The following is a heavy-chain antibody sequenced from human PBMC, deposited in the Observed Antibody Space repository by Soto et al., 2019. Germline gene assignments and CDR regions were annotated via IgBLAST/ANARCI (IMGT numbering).Heavy chain of an antibody. Sequence: QVQLVQSGAEVKKPGSSVKVSCKASGGTFSSYTISWVRQAPGQGLEWMGRIIPILGIANYAQKFQGRVTITADKSTSTAYMELSSLRSEDTAVYYCARVIARIAVAGTSFTIPEGTYYYGMDVWGQGTTVTVSS. D-gene: IGHD6-19*01. V-gene: IGHV1-69*02. CDR3: ARVIARIAVAGTSFTIPEGTYYYGMDV. CDR2: IIPILGIA. CDR1: GGTFSSYT. J-gene: IGHJ6*02.